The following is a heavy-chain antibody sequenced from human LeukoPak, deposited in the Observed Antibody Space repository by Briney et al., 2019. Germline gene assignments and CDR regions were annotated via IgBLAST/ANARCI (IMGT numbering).Heavy chain of an antibody. CDR3: ARGQYCSTTTCYSARRYFDF. D-gene: IGHD2-2*01. CDR1: GGAFSNYF. V-gene: IGHV4-34*01. Sequence: PSETLSLTCAVSGGAFSNYFWTWIRQPPGKGLEWIAEINDSGSTNSNSSLRSRVAISLDTSKNQFSPRLTSVTAADTAGYYCARGQYCSTTTCYSARRYFDFWGQGTLVTVSS. CDR2: INDSGST. J-gene: IGHJ4*02.